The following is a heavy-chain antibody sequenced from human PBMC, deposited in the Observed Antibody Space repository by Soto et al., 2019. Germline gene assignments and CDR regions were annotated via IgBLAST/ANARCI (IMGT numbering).Heavy chain of an antibody. D-gene: IGHD2-21*02. J-gene: IGHJ4*02. CDR3: AADRTYCGGDCYVD. V-gene: IGHV1-69*02. CDR1: GDTFSFYT. CDR2: VNPILSMS. Sequence: SVKVSCKASGDTFSFYTINWVRQAPGLGLEWMGRVNPILSMSNYAQKFQERVTITRDMSTSTAYMELSSLRSEDTAVYYCAADRTYCGGDCYVDWGQGTLVTVS.